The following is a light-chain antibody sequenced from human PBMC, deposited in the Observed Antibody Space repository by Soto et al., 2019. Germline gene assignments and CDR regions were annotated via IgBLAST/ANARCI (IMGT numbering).Light chain of an antibody. CDR3: NSYTSSSTYV. Sequence: QSALTPAASVSGSPGQSITISCTGTSSDVGGFNYVSWYQQHPGKAPKLMIYDVTNRPSGVSYRFSGSKSGNTASLTISGLQAEDEADYYCNSYTSSSTYVFGTGTKLTVL. J-gene: IGLJ1*01. CDR2: DVT. CDR1: SSDVGGFNY. V-gene: IGLV2-14*03.